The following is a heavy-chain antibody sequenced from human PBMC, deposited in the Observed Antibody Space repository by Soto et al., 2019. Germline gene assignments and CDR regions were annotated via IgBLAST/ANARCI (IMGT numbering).Heavy chain of an antibody. V-gene: IGHV4-31*03. Sequence: TLSLTCTVSGGSISSGGYYWSWIRQHPGKGLEWIGYIYYSGSTYYNPSLKSRVTISVDTSKNQFSLKLSSVTAADTAVYYCERGLPARPLDYWGQGTLVTVSS. CDR3: ERGLPARPLDY. D-gene: IGHD2-2*01. CDR1: GGSISSGGYY. J-gene: IGHJ4*02. CDR2: IYYSGST.